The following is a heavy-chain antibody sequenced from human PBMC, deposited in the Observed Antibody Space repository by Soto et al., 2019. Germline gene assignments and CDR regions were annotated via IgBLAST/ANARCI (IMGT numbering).Heavy chain of an antibody. V-gene: IGHV1-69*01. D-gene: IGHD3-22*01. J-gene: IGHJ4*02. CDR1: GGTFSRHA. CDR2: IIPIFGTA. Sequence: QVQLVQSGAAVRKPGSSVQVSCKASGGTFSRHAISWVRQAPGQGLEWMGGIIPIFGTANHAQKFKGRGTIIADESTSRVYMELSSLSSEDTAMYYCARGWGYDSNDYYYAYWGQGTVVIVSS. CDR3: ARGWGYDSNDYYYAY.